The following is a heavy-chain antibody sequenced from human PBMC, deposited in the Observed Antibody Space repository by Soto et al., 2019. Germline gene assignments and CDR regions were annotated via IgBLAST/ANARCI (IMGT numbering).Heavy chain of an antibody. CDR3: AKEVRHYDILTGYRNQFDY. V-gene: IGHV3-23*01. CDR2: ISGSGGST. CDR1: GFTFSSYA. J-gene: IGHJ4*02. D-gene: IGHD3-9*01. Sequence: GGSLRLSCAASGFTFSSYAMSWVRQAPGKGLEWVSAISGSGGSTYYADSVKGRFTISRDNSKNTLYLQMNSLRAEDTAVYYCAKEVRHYDILTGYRNQFDYWGQGTLVTVSS.